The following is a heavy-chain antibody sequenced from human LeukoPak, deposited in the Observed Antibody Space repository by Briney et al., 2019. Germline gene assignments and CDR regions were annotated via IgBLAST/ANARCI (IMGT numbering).Heavy chain of an antibody. J-gene: IGHJ4*02. V-gene: IGHV4-34*01. CDR1: GGSFSGYY. D-gene: IGHD5-12*01. CDR3: ARDTFEGGFRY. CDR2: INHSGST. Sequence: PSETLSLTCAVYGGSFSGYYWSWIRQPPGKGLEWIGEINHSGSTNYNPSLKSRVTISVDTSKNQFSLKLSSVTAADTAVYYCARDTFEGGFRYWGQGTLVTVSS.